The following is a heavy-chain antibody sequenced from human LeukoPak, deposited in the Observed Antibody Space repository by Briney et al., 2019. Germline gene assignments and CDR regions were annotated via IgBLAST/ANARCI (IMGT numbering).Heavy chain of an antibody. CDR2: ISWNSGSI. Sequence: GRSLRLSCAASGFTFDDYAMHWVRQAPGKGLEWVSGISWNSGSIGYADSVKGRFTISRDNAKNSLYLQMNSLRAKDMALYYCARAYSSGSPYFDYWGQGTLVTVSS. V-gene: IGHV3-9*03. CDR3: ARAYSSGSPYFDY. CDR1: GFTFDDYA. J-gene: IGHJ4*02. D-gene: IGHD6-19*01.